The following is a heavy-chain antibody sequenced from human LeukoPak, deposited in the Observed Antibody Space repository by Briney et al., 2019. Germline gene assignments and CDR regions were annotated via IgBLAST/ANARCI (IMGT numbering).Heavy chain of an antibody. Sequence: VASVKVSCKASGGTFGSYAISWVRQAPGQGLEWMGRIIPILGIANYAQKFQGRVTITADKSTSTAYMELSSLRSEDTAVYYCAREPHCSGGSCYFDYWGQGTLVTVSS. CDR3: AREPHCSGGSCYFDY. CDR1: GGTFGSYA. CDR2: IIPILGIA. J-gene: IGHJ4*02. V-gene: IGHV1-69*04. D-gene: IGHD2-15*01.